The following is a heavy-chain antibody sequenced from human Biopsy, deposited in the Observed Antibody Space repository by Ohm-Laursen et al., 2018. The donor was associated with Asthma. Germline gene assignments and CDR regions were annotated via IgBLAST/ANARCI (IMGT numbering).Heavy chain of an antibody. J-gene: IGHJ3*02. D-gene: IGHD3-9*01. Sequence: SSVKVSCKASGGTFGNYAISWVRQAPGLGLEWMGGISPIFGTTNYAQKFQGRVTITADASTNTAYMDLSSLRSEDTAVYYCARTYYDFLTGQVNDAFAIWGQGTMVTVSS. CDR2: ISPIFGTT. CDR1: GGTFGNYA. CDR3: ARTYYDFLTGQVNDAFAI. V-gene: IGHV1-69*01.